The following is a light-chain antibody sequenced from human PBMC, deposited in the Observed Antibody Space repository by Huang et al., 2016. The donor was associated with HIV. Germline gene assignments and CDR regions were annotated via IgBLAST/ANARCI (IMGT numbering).Light chain of an antibody. Sequence: EIVLTQSPATLSLSPGERAILSCRASPSISTYLAWYQQRPGQSPRLLIYDASNRAPGIPPRFSGSGSGTDFTLTISSLEPEDFVVYYCLQRSNWPPTFGGGTKVEI. CDR2: DAS. CDR3: LQRSNWPPT. V-gene: IGKV3-11*01. CDR1: PSISTY. J-gene: IGKJ4*01.